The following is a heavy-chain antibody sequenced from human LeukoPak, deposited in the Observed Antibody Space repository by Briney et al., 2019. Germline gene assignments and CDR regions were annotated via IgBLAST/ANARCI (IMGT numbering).Heavy chain of an antibody. Sequence: PGGSLRLSCAASGFTFSNAWMSWVRQAPGKGLEWVGRIKSKTDGGTTDYTAPVKGRFTISRDDSKNTLYLQVNSLKTEDTAVYYCTTDSDILPLQDWGQGTLVTVSS. CDR3: TTDSDILPLQD. D-gene: IGHD3-9*01. CDR2: IKSKTDGGTT. V-gene: IGHV3-15*01. J-gene: IGHJ4*02. CDR1: GFTFSNAW.